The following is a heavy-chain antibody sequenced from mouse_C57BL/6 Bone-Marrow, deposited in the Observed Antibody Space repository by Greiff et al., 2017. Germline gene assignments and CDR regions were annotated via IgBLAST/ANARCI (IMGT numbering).Heavy chain of an antibody. D-gene: IGHD1-1*01. J-gene: IGHJ1*03. CDR3: ARLEFDGSSGDWYFDV. CDR2: IYPRDGST. CDR1: GYTFTSYD. Sequence: LQESGPELVKPGASVKLSCKASGYTFTSYDINWVKQRPGQGLEWIGWIYPRDGSTKYNEKFKGKATLTVATSSSTAYMELHSLTSEDSAVYFSARLEFDGSSGDWYFDVWGTGTTVTVTS. V-gene: IGHV1-85*01.